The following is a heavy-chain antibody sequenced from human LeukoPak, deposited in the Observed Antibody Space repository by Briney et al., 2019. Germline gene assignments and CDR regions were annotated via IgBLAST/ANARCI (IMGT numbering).Heavy chain of an antibody. CDR2: ISGSGGST. Sequence: GGSLRLSRAASGFTFSSYAMSWVRQAPGKGLEWVSAISGSGGSTYYADSVKGRFTISRDNSKNTLYLQMNSLRAEDTAVYYCAKSRPIMITFGGVIAPFDYWGQGTLVTVSS. CDR3: AKSRPIMITFGGVIAPFDY. CDR1: GFTFSSYA. V-gene: IGHV3-23*01. J-gene: IGHJ4*02. D-gene: IGHD3-16*02.